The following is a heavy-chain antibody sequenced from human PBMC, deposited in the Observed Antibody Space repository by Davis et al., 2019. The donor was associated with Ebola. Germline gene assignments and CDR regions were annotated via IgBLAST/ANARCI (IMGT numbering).Heavy chain of an antibody. Sequence: GGSLTLSCAASGFTFSGSAMHWVRQASGKGLELVGRIRSKANSYATAYAASVKGRFTISRDDSKNTAYLQMNSLKTEDTAVYYCTSTHSSSVDYWGQGTLVTVSS. D-gene: IGHD6-13*01. CDR3: TSTHSSSVDY. CDR1: GFTFSGSA. V-gene: IGHV3-73*01. J-gene: IGHJ4*02. CDR2: IRSKANSYAT.